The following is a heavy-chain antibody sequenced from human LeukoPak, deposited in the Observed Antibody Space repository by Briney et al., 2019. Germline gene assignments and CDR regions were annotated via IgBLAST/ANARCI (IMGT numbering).Heavy chain of an antibody. J-gene: IGHJ4*02. Sequence: SSETLSLTCSVSGGSISSYYWSWIRQPPGKGLEWIGYIYYSGSTNYNPSLKSRVTISVDTSKNQFSLKLSSVTAADTAVYYCAGYYGILTGTPFDYWGQGTLVTVSS. CDR1: GGSISSYY. V-gene: IGHV4-59*01. CDR3: AGYYGILTGTPFDY. D-gene: IGHD3-9*01. CDR2: IYYSGST.